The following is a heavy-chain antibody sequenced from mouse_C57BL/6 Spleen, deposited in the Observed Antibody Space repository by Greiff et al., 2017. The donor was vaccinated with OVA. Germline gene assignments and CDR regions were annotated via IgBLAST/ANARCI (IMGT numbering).Heavy chain of an antibody. J-gene: IGHJ2*01. V-gene: IGHV5-4*01. CDR3: ARDRYYGSSHYFDY. D-gene: IGHD1-1*01. CDR2: ISDGGSYT. CDR1: GFTFSSYA. Sequence: EVKLVESGGGLVKPGGSLKLSCAASGFTFSSYAMSWVRQTPEKRLEWVATISDGGSYTYYPDNVKGRFTISRDNAKNNLYLQMSHLKSEDTAMYYGARDRYYGSSHYFDYWGQGTTLTVSS.